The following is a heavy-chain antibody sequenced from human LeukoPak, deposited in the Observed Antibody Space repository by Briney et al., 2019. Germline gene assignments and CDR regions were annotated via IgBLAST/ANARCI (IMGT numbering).Heavy chain of an antibody. V-gene: IGHV4-34*01. J-gene: IGHJ4*02. CDR2: INHSGST. Sequence: SETLSLTCAVYGGSFSGYYWSWIRQPPGKGLEWIGEINHSGSTNYNPSLKSRVTISVDTSKNQFSLKLSSVTAADTAVYYCARTGWIQLWSLSNWDQGTLVTVSS. CDR1: GGSFSGYY. D-gene: IGHD5-18*01. CDR3: ARTGWIQLWSLSN.